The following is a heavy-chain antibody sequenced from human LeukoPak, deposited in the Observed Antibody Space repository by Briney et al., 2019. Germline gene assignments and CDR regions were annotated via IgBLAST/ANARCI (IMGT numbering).Heavy chain of an antibody. CDR3: AGEGSLYTFDY. J-gene: IGHJ4*02. CDR2: IKQDGSEK. CDR1: GFTFSSYG. Sequence: PGRSLRLSCAASGFTFSSYGMHWVRQAPGKGLEWVANIKQDGSEKSYVDSVKGRFTISRDNAKNSLYLQLNSLRAEDTAVYFCAGEGSLYTFDYWGQGTLVTVSS. V-gene: IGHV3-7*01.